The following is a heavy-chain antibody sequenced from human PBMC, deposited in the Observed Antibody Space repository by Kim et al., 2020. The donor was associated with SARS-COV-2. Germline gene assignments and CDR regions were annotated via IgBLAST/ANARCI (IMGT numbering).Heavy chain of an antibody. CDR1: GGSISSYY. CDR2: IYYSGST. CDR3: ARTRCSGGSCYPYDAFDI. Sequence: SETLSLTCTVSGGSISSYYWSWIRQPPGKGLEWIGYIYYSGSTNYNPSLKSRVTISVDTSKNQFSLKLSSVTAADTAVYYCARTRCSGGSCYPYDAFDI. V-gene: IGHV4-59*13. D-gene: IGHD2-15*01. J-gene: IGHJ3*02.